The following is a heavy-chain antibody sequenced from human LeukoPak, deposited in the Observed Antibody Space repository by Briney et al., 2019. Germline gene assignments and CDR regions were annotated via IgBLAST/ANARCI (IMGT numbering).Heavy chain of an antibody. V-gene: IGHV4-34*01. CDR3: ARRSRIAAADY. CDR1: GGSFSGYY. CDR2: INHSGST. Sequence: PSETLSLTCAVYGGSFSGYYWSWIRQPPGKGLEWIGEINHSGSTNYNPSLKGRVTISVDTSKNQFSLKLSSVTAADTAVYYCARRSRIAAADYWGQGTLVTVSS. J-gene: IGHJ4*02. D-gene: IGHD6-13*01.